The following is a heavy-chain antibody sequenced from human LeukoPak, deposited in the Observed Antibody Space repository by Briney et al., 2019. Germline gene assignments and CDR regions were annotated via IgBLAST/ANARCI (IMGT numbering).Heavy chain of an antibody. CDR2: ISGSGGST. D-gene: IGHD3-9*01. V-gene: IGHV3-23*01. CDR3: AKARYDILTIFPWFDP. J-gene: IGHJ5*02. Sequence: GSLILSCAASGFTFSSYAMSWVRQAPGKGLEWVSAISGSGGSTYYADSVKGRFTISRDNSKNTLYLQMNSLRAEDTAVYYCAKARYDILTIFPWFDPWGQGTLVTVSS. CDR1: GFTFSSYA.